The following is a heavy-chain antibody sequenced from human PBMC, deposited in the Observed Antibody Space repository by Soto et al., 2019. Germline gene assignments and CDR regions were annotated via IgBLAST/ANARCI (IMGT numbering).Heavy chain of an antibody. V-gene: IGHV4-4*07. J-gene: IGHJ6*02. CDR3: ARDETYCTNGVCYLGGMDV. Sequence: PSETLSLTCTVSGGSINSYWWSWIRQPAGKGLEWIGRVYSSGTTDYNPSLNSRATMSVETSKNQFSLKLSSVTAVDTAVYYCARDETYCTNGVCYLGGMDVWGQGTTVTVSS. D-gene: IGHD2-8*01. CDR2: VYSSGTT. CDR1: GGSINSYW.